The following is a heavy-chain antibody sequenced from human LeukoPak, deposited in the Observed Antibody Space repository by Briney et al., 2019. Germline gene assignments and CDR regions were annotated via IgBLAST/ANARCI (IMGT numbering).Heavy chain of an antibody. V-gene: IGHV3-11*01. CDR3: AKNLAAANFGFDY. CDR1: GFTFSDYY. J-gene: IGHJ4*02. D-gene: IGHD6-13*01. CDR2: ISSSGSTI. Sequence: GSLRLSCAASGFTFSDYYMSWIRQAPGKGLEWVSYISSSGSTIYYADSVKGRFTISRDNAKNSLYLQMNSLRAEDTAVYYCAKNLAAANFGFDYWGQGTLVTVSS.